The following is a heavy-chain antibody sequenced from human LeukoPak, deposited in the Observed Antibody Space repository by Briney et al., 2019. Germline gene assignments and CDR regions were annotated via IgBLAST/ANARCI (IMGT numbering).Heavy chain of an antibody. CDR3: AKIAAAGPKDY. CDR1: GFTFSSYA. D-gene: IGHD6-13*01. CDR2: ISSSSSYI. J-gene: IGHJ4*02. Sequence: GGSLRLSCAASGFTFSSYAMSWVRQAPGKGLEWVSSISSSSSYIYYAGSVKGRFTISRDNAKNSLYLQMNSLRAEDTAVYYCAKIAAAGPKDYWGQGTLVTVSS. V-gene: IGHV3-21*01.